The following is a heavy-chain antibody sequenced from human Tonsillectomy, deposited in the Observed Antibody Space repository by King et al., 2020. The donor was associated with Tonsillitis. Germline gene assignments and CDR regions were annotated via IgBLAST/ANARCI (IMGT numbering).Heavy chain of an antibody. CDR1: GYTFTGYY. J-gene: IGHJ3*02. CDR2: INPNSVGT. V-gene: IGHV1-2*02. Sequence: VQLVESGAEVKKPGASVKVSCKASGYTFTGYYMHWVRQAPGQGLEWVGWINPNSVGTNYAQTFQGRVTMTRDTSISTAYMELSRLRSDDTAVYYCAREPYSISWDDAFDIWGQGTMVTVSS. CDR3: AREPYSISWDDAFDI. D-gene: IGHD6-13*01.